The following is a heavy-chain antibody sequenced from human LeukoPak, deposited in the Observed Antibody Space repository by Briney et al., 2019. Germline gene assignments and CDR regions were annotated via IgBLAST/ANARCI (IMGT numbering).Heavy chain of an antibody. CDR2: IDPSDSYT. V-gene: IGHV5-10-1*01. CDR3: EWARPGGMDV. J-gene: IGHJ6*02. D-gene: IGHD6-6*01. Sequence: GESLKIPCKGSGYSFTSYWISWVRQMPGKGLEWMGRIDPSDSYTNYSPSFQGHVTISADKSISTAYLQWSSLKASDTAMCYCEWARPGGMDVWGQGTTVTVSS. CDR1: GYSFTSYW.